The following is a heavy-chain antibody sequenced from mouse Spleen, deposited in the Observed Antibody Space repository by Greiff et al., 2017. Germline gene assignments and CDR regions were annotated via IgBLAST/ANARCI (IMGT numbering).Heavy chain of an antibody. J-gene: IGHJ4*01. CDR2: IDPENGDT. D-gene: IGHD2-13*01. CDR3: TTGGDPFYAMDY. CDR1: GFNIKDDY. Sequence: DVHLVESGAELVRPGASVKLSCTASGFNIKDDYMHWVKQRPEQGLEWIGWIDPENGDTEYASKFQGKATITADTSSNTAYLQLSSLTSEDTAVYYCTTGGDPFYAMDYWGQGTSVTVSS. V-gene: IGHV14-4*01.